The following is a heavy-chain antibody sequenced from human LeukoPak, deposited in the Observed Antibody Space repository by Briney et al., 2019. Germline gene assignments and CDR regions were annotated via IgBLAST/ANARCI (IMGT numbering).Heavy chain of an antibody. Sequence: PGGSLRLSCAASGFDFGAYEMNWVRQAPGKGLEWVAYFAGSDTTTYYADSVKGRFIISRDNARNSLYLQMNSLRAEDTALYHCTTLGYHLDSWGQGTLVTVSS. V-gene: IGHV3-48*03. J-gene: IGHJ4*02. D-gene: IGHD3-22*01. CDR1: GFDFGAYE. CDR2: FAGSDTTT. CDR3: TTLGYHLDS.